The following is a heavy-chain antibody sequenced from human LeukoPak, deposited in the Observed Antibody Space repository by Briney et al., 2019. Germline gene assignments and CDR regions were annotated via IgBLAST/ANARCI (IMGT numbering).Heavy chain of an antibody. CDR1: GGSFSGYY. CDR3: ARGRTPLYYYGSGSFYDY. V-gene: IGHV4-34*01. CDR2: INHSGST. J-gene: IGHJ4*02. Sequence: SETLSLTCAVYGGSFSGYYWSWIRQPPGKGLEWIGEINHSGSTNYDPSLKSRVTISVDTSKNQFSLKLSSVTAADTAVYYCARGRTPLYYYGSGSFYDYWGQGTLVTVSS. D-gene: IGHD3-10*01.